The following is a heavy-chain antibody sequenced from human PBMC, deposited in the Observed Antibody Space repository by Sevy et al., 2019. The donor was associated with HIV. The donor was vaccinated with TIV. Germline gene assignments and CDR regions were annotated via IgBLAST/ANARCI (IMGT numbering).Heavy chain of an antibody. J-gene: IGHJ6*02. CDR2: IYSGGST. CDR1: GFTVSSNY. CDR3: ARPRANYVDHYFFFAMDV. D-gene: IGHD4-17*01. V-gene: IGHV3-66*04. Sequence: GGSLRLSCAASGFTVSSNYMSWVRQAPGKGLEWVSVIYSGGSTYYADSVKGRFTISRDNLKNTLFLQMNSLTTEDTAVYYCARPRANYVDHYFFFAMDVWGQGTTVTVSS.